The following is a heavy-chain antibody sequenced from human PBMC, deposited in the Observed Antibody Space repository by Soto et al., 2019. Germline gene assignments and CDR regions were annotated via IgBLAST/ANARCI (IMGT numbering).Heavy chain of an antibody. Sequence: ASVKVSCKASGYTFTSYYMHWVRQAPGQGLEWMGIINPSGGSTSYAQKFQGRVTMTRDTSTSTVYMELSSLRSEDTAVYYCASGGTTVVTPGYYYYGMDVWGQGTTVTVSS. CDR3: ASGGTTVVTPGYYYYGMDV. CDR1: GYTFTSYY. D-gene: IGHD4-17*01. CDR2: INPSGGST. V-gene: IGHV1-46*01. J-gene: IGHJ6*02.